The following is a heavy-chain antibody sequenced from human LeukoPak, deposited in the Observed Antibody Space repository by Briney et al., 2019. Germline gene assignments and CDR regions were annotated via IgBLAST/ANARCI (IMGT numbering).Heavy chain of an antibody. CDR1: GFILSSYF. V-gene: IGHV1-46*01. CDR3: ARSPPHAVVAPHGFDI. Sequence: ASVKVSCKASGFILSSYFLHWVRQAPGQGLEWVGVVSPLDIAGYPQRFKGRVTMTRDTSTNTFYMDLSSLTSDDTALYFCARSPPHAVVAPHGFDIWGQGTLVTVSS. CDR2: VSPLDIA. J-gene: IGHJ3*02. D-gene: IGHD5-12*01.